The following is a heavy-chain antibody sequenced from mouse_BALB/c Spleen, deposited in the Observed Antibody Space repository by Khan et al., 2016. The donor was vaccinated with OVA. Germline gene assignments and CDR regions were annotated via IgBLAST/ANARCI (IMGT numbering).Heavy chain of an antibody. J-gene: IGHJ3*01. CDR1: GFSFSAYY. V-gene: IGHV5-4*02. CDR3: TRGKEDDPFAY. CDR2: ISDGGTYI. Sequence: EVELVESGGGLVKPGGSLKLSCAASGFSFSAYYMYWVRLTPEKRLEWVAPISDGGTYIYYPHNVKGRFIISRDNASNTLYLQMSSLTSEDTDMYYCTRGKEDDPFAYWGQGTLVTVSA.